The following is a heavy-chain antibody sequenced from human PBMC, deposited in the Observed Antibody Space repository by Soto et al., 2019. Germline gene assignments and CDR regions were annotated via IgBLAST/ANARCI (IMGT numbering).Heavy chain of an antibody. V-gene: IGHV3-9*01. CDR2: INWNSGSI. J-gene: IGHJ1*01. CDR3: VKGESINWYSGHFRH. Sequence: EVQLVESGGGLVQPGRSLRLSCAASGFTFDDYAMHWVRQVPGKGLEWVSGINWNSGSIGYADSVKGRFAISRDNAKNSLHLQMNSLRAEDTAFYYCVKGESINWYSGHFRHWGQGTLVTVSS. D-gene: IGHD6-13*01. CDR1: GFTFDDYA.